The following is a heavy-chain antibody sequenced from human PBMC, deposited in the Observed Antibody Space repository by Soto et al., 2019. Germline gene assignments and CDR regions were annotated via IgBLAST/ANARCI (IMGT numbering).Heavy chain of an antibody. D-gene: IGHD3-10*01. V-gene: IGHV1-69*13. J-gene: IGHJ6*02. CDR1: GGTFSSYA. CDR3: ARGVDGDGSGLRLFYSYYYYGMDV. CDR2: IIPIFGTA. Sequence: ASVKVSCKASGGTFSSYAIIWVRQAPGQGLEWMGGIIPIFGTANYAQKFQGRVTITADESTSTAYMELSSLRSEDTAVYYCARGVDGDGSGLRLFYSYYYYGMDVWGQGTTVTVSS.